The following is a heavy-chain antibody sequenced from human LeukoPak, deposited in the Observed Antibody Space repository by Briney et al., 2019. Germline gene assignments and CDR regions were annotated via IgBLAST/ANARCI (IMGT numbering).Heavy chain of an antibody. V-gene: IGHV3-30*03. CDR3: ARDSSSWYNYGMDV. Sequence: GGSLRLSCAASGFTFSSYGMHWVRQAPGKGLEWVAVISYDGSNKYYADSVKGRFTISRDNAKNSLYLQMNSLRAEDTAVYYCARDSSSWYNYGMDVWGKGTTVTVSS. D-gene: IGHD6-13*01. J-gene: IGHJ6*04. CDR1: GFTFSSYG. CDR2: ISYDGSNK.